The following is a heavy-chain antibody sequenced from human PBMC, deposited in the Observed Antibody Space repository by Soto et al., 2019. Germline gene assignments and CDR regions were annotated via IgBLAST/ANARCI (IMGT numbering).Heavy chain of an antibody. Sequence: EVQLVESGGGLVQPGGSLRLSCEASGFSFSSYSMNWVRQTPGKGLEWVSYISSSSSTIYYADSVKGRFTISRDNAKNSLYLQMNSLRDDDTAVYYCVVVGATNQNYYYYGMDVWGQGTTVTVSS. V-gene: IGHV3-48*02. J-gene: IGHJ6*02. D-gene: IGHD1-26*01. CDR3: VVVGATNQNYYYYGMDV. CDR1: GFSFSSYS. CDR2: ISSSSSTI.